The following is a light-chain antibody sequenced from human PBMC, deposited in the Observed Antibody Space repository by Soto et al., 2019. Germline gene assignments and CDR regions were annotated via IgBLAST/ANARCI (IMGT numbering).Light chain of an antibody. Sequence: DIVMTQSPDSLAVSLGERATINCKSSQSVLYSSNNKNYLGWYQQKPGQSPNLLIYWASTRKSGVPDRFSGSGSGTEFTLTISSLQAEDVAVYYCQQYYSIPYTFGQGTKLEIK. CDR2: WAS. V-gene: IGKV4-1*01. J-gene: IGKJ2*01. CDR1: QSVLYSSNNKNY. CDR3: QQYYSIPYT.